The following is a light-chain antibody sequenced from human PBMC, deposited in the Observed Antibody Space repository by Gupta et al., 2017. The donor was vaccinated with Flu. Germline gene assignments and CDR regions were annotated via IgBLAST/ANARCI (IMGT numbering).Light chain of an antibody. V-gene: IGKV2-28*01. J-gene: IGKJ2*01. CDR3: MQALQTPYT. Sequence: LVPTQSPLSLPVTPGEPASISCRSSHSLLHSNGYNYLDWYLQKPGQSPQLLIFWGSNLASGVRDRFSGSGSGTDFTLTISRVEAEDVGIYFCMQALQTPYTFGQGTKLEIK. CDR2: WGS. CDR1: HSLLHSNGYNY.